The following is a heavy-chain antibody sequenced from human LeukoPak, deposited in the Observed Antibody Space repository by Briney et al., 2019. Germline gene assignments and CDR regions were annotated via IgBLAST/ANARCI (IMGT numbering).Heavy chain of an antibody. CDR3: ARLKSGVGWFDP. V-gene: IGHV4-39*01. D-gene: IGHD1-26*01. CDR1: GGSISNSSHY. CDR2: VYYSGST. J-gene: IGHJ5*02. Sequence: SETLSLTCTVSGGSISNSSHYWGWIRQPLGKGLEWIGSVYYSGSTYSNPSLKSRVTISIDTSKNQFSLNLSSVTAADTAVYYCARLKSGVGWFDPWGQGTLVTVSS.